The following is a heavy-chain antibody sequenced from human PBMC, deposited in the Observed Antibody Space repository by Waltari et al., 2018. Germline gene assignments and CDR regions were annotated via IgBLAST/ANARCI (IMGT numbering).Heavy chain of an antibody. J-gene: IGHJ4*02. V-gene: IGHV1-8*01. Sequence: QVPLVQSGAEVKKPGASVKVCCKASGYTFTSYDIHWVRRATGQGLEWMGWMNPNSGNTGYAQKFQGRVTMTRNTSISTAYMELSSLRSEDTAVYYCARPSAGYGDPEYYFDYWGQGTLVTVSS. D-gene: IGHD4-17*01. CDR3: ARPSAGYGDPEYYFDY. CDR2: MNPNSGNT. CDR1: GYTFTSYD.